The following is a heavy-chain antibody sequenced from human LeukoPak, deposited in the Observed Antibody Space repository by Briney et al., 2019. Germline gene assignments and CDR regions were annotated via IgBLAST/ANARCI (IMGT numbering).Heavy chain of an antibody. CDR2: INLSGGST. CDR3: ARERTTQSYASSGFYPRDY. D-gene: IGHD3-22*01. CDR1: GYTFINYY. V-gene: IGHV1-46*01. Sequence: ASVKVSCKASGYTFINYYVDWVRQAPGQGLQWLGMINLSGGSTVYAQMLQGRLTMTTDMSTRTVYMELNSLTSEDTAVYYCARERTTQSYASSGFYPRDYWGQGTLVTVSS. J-gene: IGHJ4*02.